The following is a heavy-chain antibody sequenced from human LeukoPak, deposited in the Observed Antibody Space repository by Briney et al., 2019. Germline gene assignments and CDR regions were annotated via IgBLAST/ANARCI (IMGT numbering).Heavy chain of an antibody. Sequence: GGSLRLSCAASGFTFSSYAMSWVRQAPGKGLEWVSGISGSGGSTYYADSVRGRFTISRDNSKNTLYLQMTSLRAEDTAVYYCAKDQVWIVVGSFDYWGQGTLVTVSS. J-gene: IGHJ4*02. CDR2: ISGSGGST. D-gene: IGHD3-22*01. V-gene: IGHV3-23*01. CDR3: AKDQVWIVVGSFDY. CDR1: GFTFSSYA.